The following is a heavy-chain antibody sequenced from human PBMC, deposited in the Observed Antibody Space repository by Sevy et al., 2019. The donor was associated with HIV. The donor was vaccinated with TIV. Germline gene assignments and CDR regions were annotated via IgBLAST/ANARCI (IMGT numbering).Heavy chain of an antibody. CDR1: AINIRDYW. D-gene: IGHD2-15*01. CDR3: VRAIQLAASY. V-gene: IGHV3-7*02. J-gene: IGHJ4*02. Sequence: GGSLRLTCEASAINIRDYWMNWVRLAPGKGLEWVANRNPDGSKIYYADSVKGRFTISRDSAKNSVFLQMTSLRAEDTAVYYCVRAIQLAASYWGQGMLVTVSS. CDR2: RNPDGSKI.